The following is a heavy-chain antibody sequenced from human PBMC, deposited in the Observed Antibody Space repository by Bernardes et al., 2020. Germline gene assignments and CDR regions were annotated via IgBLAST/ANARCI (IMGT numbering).Heavy chain of an antibody. CDR2: INPSSGDT. D-gene: IGHD2-2*01. J-gene: IGHJ4*02. CDR3: ARGGPNIVVLPPTIAESPFLY. Sequence: ASVKVSCKASGYTFSDYYMHWMRQAPGQGLEWVGWINPSSGDTHYAPKFQGWVTMTMDTSITTAYLELSRLKSDDTAVYYCARGGPNIVVLPPTIAESPFLYWGQGALATVSS. CDR1: GYTFSDYY. V-gene: IGHV1-2*04.